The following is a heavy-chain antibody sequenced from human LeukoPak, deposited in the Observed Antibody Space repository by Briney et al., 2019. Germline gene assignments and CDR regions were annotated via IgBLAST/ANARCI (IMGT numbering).Heavy chain of an antibody. J-gene: IGHJ6*03. CDR2: INHSGST. CDR1: GGSFSGYY. Sequence: PSETLSLTCAVYGGSFSGYYWSWIRQPPGKGLEWIGEINHSGSTNCNPSLKSRVTISVDTSKNQFSLKLSSVTAADTAVYYCARQRRLPYCSGGSCYRRYYYMDVWGKGTTVTVSS. D-gene: IGHD2-15*01. CDR3: ARQRRLPYCSGGSCYRRYYYMDV. V-gene: IGHV4-34*01.